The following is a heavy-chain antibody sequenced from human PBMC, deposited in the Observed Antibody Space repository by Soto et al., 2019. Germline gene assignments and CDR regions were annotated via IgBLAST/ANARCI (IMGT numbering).Heavy chain of an antibody. CDR2: IYYSGST. J-gene: IGHJ6*02. Sequence: SETLSLTCTVSGGSISSYYWSWIRQPPGKGLEWIGYIYYSGSTNYNPSLKSRVTISVDTSKNQFSLELSSVTAADTAVYYCARKSSNYAYYYYYGMDVWVQGTTVTVSS. V-gene: IGHV4-59*01. CDR3: ARKSSNYAYYYYYGMDV. D-gene: IGHD1-7*01. CDR1: GGSISSYY.